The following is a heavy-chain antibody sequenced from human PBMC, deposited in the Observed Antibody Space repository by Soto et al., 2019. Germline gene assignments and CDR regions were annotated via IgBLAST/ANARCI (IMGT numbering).Heavy chain of an antibody. CDR1: GYTFTSYA. D-gene: IGHD5-18*01. V-gene: IGHV1-3*01. CDR3: ARAVGYSYGYVSYYGMDV. Sequence: GASVKVSCKASGYTFTSYAMHWVRQAPGQRLEWMGWINAGNGNTKYSQKFQGRVTITRDTSASTAYMELSSLRSEDTAVYYCARAVGYSYGYVSYYGMDVWGQGTTVTVSS. J-gene: IGHJ6*02. CDR2: INAGNGNT.